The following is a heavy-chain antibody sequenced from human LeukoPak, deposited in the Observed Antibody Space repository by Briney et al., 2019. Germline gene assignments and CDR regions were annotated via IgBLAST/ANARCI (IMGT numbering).Heavy chain of an antibody. CDR3: AREGAASYDSSGYTTGIAFDI. Sequence: GGSLRLSCAASGFTVSSNYMSWVRQAPGKGLEWVSVIYSAGSTYYADSVKGRFTISGDNSKNTLYLQMNSLRAEDTAMYYCAREGAASYDSSGYTTGIAFDIWGQGTMVTVSS. J-gene: IGHJ3*02. CDR1: GFTVSSNY. D-gene: IGHD3-22*01. CDR2: IYSAGST. V-gene: IGHV3-66*01.